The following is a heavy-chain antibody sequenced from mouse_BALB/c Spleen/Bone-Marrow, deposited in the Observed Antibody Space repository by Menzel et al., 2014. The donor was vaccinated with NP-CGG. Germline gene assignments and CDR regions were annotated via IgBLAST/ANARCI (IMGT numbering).Heavy chain of an antibody. CDR1: GFNIKDTY. Sequence: VQLQQSGAELVKPGASVKLSCTASGFNIKDTYMHWVKQRPEQGLEWIGRIDPANGNTKYDPKFQGKATITADTSSYTAYLQLSSLTSEDTAVYYCASYYYGSSGFAYWGQGTLVTVSA. D-gene: IGHD1-1*01. CDR2: IDPANGNT. J-gene: IGHJ3*01. V-gene: IGHV14-3*02. CDR3: ASYYYGSSGFAY.